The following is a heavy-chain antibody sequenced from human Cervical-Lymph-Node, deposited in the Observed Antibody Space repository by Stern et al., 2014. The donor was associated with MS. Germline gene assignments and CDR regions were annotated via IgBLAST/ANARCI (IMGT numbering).Heavy chain of an antibody. CDR2: LNLNSDDP. D-gene: IGHD2/OR15-2a*01. Sequence: QLVQSGAKMKKPGASVRVSCTASGYDFTGFFIHWVRQVPGQRLEWMWRLNLNSDDPTYAQNFQDRVTLTRDTSIGTAYLELSRLTSADTAVYYCAREATRIIVGIDYWGQGTPVTVSS. J-gene: IGHJ4*02. CDR1: GYDFTGFF. V-gene: IGHV1-2*06. CDR3: AREATRIIVGIDY.